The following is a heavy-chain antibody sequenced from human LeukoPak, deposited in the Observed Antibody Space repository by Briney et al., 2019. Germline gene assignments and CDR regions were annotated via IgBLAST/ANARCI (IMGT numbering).Heavy chain of an antibody. J-gene: IGHJ4*02. CDR1: GFTFSSYW. CDR3: ERDDGGWLPFDY. Sequence: GGSLRLSCAASGFTFSSYWMSWVRQAPGKGLEWVANIKQDGSEKYYVDSVKGRFTISRDNAKNSLYLQMNSLRVEDTAVYYCERDDGGWLPFDYWGQGTLVTVSS. V-gene: IGHV3-7*03. D-gene: IGHD6-19*01. CDR2: IKQDGSEK.